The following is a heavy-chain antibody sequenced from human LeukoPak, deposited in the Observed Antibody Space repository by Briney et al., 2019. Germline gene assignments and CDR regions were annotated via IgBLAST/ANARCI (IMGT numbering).Heavy chain of an antibody. Sequence: PSETLSLTCTVSGGSISGYYWSWIRQPPGKGLEWIGYIYYSGSTNYNPSLKSRVTISVDTSKNQFSLKLSSVTAADTAVYYCARGEGGVLLWFGELSLGDYYYGMDVWGQGTTVTVSS. CDR3: ARGEGGVLLWFGELSLGDYYYGMDV. V-gene: IGHV4-59*01. D-gene: IGHD3-10*01. CDR1: GGSISGYY. CDR2: IYYSGST. J-gene: IGHJ6*02.